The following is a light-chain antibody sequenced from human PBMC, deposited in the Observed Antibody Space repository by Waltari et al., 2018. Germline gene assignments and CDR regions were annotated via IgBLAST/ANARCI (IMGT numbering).Light chain of an antibody. CDR1: RDINVGTYR. CDR3: LIWHSSAWV. V-gene: IGLV5-45*03. CDR2: YKSDSAK. Sequence: QAVLTQPSSLSASPGASASLTCPLRRDINVGTYRINWYPPKPGSPPQYLLKYKSDSAKQQGSGVPSRFSGSKVASANAGILLISGLQSEDEADYYCLIWHSSAWVFGGGTKLTVL. J-gene: IGLJ3*02.